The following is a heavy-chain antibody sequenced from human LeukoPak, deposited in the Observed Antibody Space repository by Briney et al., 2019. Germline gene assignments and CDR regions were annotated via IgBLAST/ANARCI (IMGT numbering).Heavy chain of an antibody. D-gene: IGHD6-25*01. CDR2: FDPEDGET. J-gene: IGHJ3*02. CDR1: GYTLTELS. CDR3: ARAGLGYDAFDI. V-gene: IGHV1-24*01. Sequence: EASVKVSCKVSGYTLTELSMHWVRQAPGKGLEWMGGFDPEDGETIYAQKFQGRVTMTEDTSTDTAYMELSSLRSEDTAVYYCARAGLGYDAFDIWGQGTVVTVSS.